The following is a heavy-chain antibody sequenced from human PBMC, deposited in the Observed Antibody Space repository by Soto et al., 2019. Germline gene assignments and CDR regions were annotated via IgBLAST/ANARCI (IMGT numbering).Heavy chain of an antibody. CDR3: AKDLLNPSIILTVTTYFDY. D-gene: IGHD4-17*01. J-gene: IGHJ4*02. Sequence: GGSLRLSCAASGFTFSSYAMSWVRQAPGKGLEWVSAISGSGGSTYYADSVKGRFTISRDNSKNTLYLQMNSLRAEDTAVYYCAKDLLNPSIILTVTTYFDYWGQGTLVTVSS. V-gene: IGHV3-23*01. CDR2: ISGSGGST. CDR1: GFTFSSYA.